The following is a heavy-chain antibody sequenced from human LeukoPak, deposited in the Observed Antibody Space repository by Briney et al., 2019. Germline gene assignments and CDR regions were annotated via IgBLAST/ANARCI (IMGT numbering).Heavy chain of an antibody. D-gene: IGHD3-3*01. J-gene: IGHJ4*02. V-gene: IGHV3-33*01. CDR1: GFTFSSYG. Sequence: PGGSLRLSCAASGFTFSSYGMHWVRQAPGKGLEWVAVIWYDGSNKYYADSVKGRFTISRDNSKNTLYLQMNSLREEDTAVYCCARDPRWYYDFWSGYLDYWGQGTLVTVSS. CDR3: ARDPRWYYDFWSGYLDY. CDR2: IWYDGSNK.